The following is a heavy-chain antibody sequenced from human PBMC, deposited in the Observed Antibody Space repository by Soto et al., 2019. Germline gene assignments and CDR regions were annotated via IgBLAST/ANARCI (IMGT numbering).Heavy chain of an antibody. CDR3: AKVVAGNSFDM. D-gene: IGHD6-19*01. J-gene: IGHJ3*02. V-gene: IGHV3-9*01. Sequence: EVQLVESGGDLVQPGRSLRLSCAASGFTFDDYAMHWVRQSPGKGLEWVSGISWNSGNRGYGDSVKGRFTISRDNAKNSLYLQMNSLRPEGTALYYWAKVVAGNSFDMWGQGTMVTVSS. CDR1: GFTFDDYA. CDR2: ISWNSGNR.